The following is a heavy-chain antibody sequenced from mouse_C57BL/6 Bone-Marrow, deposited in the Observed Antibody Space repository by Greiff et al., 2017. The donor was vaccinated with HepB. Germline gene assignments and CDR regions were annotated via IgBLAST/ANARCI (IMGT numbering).Heavy chain of an antibody. CDR2: ISDGGSYT. CDR3: ARDSSPWFAY. J-gene: IGHJ3*01. V-gene: IGHV5-4*01. CDR1: GFTFSSYA. D-gene: IGHD1-1*01. Sequence: DVKLQESGGGLVKPGGSLKLSCAASGFTFSSYAMSWVRQTPEKRLEWVATISDGGSYTYYPDNVKGRFTISRDNAKNNLYLQMSHLKSEDTAMYYCARDSSPWFAYWGQGTLVTVSA.